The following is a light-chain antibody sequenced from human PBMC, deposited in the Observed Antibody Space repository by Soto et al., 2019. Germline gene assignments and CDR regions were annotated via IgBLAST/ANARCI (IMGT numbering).Light chain of an antibody. V-gene: IGKV3-15*01. CDR3: QQYNNWPYT. CDR2: RAS. Sequence: EIGMTQSTATLSVSPGGSATLSCRASQHVSSNFAWYRQKPGQAPTLLIYRASTRATGIPARFGGSGSGTEFTLTISSLESEDFAVYYCQQYNNWPYTFGQGTKLEI. CDR1: QHVSSN. J-gene: IGKJ2*01.